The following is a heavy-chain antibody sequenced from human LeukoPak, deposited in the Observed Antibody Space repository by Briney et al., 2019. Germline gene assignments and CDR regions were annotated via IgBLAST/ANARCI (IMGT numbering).Heavy chain of an antibody. J-gene: IGHJ4*02. Sequence: SQTLSLTCAISGDSVSSNSAAWNWIRQFPSRGLEWLGRTFYRSKWYDEYAVSVKSRITINPDTSKSQFSLQLNSVTPEDTAVYYCARGGIYFDYWGQGTLVTVSS. D-gene: IGHD1-14*01. CDR1: GDSVSSNSAA. V-gene: IGHV6-1*01. CDR3: ARGGIYFDY. CDR2: TFYRSKWYD.